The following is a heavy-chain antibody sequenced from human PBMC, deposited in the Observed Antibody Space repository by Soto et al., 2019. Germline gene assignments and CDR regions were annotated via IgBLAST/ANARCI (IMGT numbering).Heavy chain of an antibody. CDR1: GFTFSTYW. Sequence: GGSLRLSCVGSGFTFSTYWMNWVRMAPGKGLEWVANINPDGNVGTYVDSVRGRFTTSRDNAKNSLQLQMNSLRADDTSVYFCAGWGGHDYNNWGQGIMVTV. J-gene: IGHJ4*02. D-gene: IGHD4-4*01. CDR2: INPDGNVG. V-gene: IGHV3-7*03. CDR3: AGWGGHDYNN.